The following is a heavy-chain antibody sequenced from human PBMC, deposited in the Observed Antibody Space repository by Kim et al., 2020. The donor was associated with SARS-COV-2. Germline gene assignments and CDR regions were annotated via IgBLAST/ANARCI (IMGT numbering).Heavy chain of an antibody. CDR1: GFTFSSHA. Sequence: GGSLRLSCAASGFTFSSHAMHWVRQAPGKGLEWVAFILHDGSGQYYVDSVKGRFTISRDNSKNTLFLQMNSLTAEDTAVYYCVGEIGPRDFNLWGQGTLVTVSS. J-gene: IGHJ4*02. CDR3: VGEIGPRDFNL. CDR2: ILHDGSGQ. V-gene: IGHV3-30*03.